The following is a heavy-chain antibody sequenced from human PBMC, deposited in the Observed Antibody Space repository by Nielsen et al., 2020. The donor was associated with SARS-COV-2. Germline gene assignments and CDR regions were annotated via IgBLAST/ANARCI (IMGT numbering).Heavy chain of an antibody. CDR1: GYTFPSFA. J-gene: IGHJ6*02. CDR2: FDPEDGET. D-gene: IGHD6-19*01. Sequence: ASVKVSCKTSGYTFPSFAITWVRQAPGKGLEWMGGFDPEDGETIYAQKFQGRVTMTEDTSTDTAYMELSSLRSEDTAVYYCATGEAVAGSPANYYYYYGMDVWGQGTTVTVSS. V-gene: IGHV1-24*01. CDR3: ATGEAVAGSPANYYYYYGMDV.